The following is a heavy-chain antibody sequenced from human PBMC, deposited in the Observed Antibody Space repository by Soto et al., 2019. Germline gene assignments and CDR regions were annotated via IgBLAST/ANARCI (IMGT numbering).Heavy chain of an antibody. D-gene: IGHD2-15*01. V-gene: IGHV1-18*01. Sequence: ASVKVSCKASGYTFTSYGISWVRQAPAQGLEWMGWISAYNGNTNYAQKLQGRVTMTTDTSTSTAYMELRSLRSDDTAVYYCARRPLPVYCSGGSCYSLIDYWGQGTLVTVSS. J-gene: IGHJ4*02. CDR1: GYTFTSYG. CDR3: ARRPLPVYCSGGSCYSLIDY. CDR2: ISAYNGNT.